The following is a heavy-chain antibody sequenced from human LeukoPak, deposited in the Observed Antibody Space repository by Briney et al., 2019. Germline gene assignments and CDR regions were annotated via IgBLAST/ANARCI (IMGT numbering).Heavy chain of an antibody. V-gene: IGHV1-2*02. D-gene: IGHD4-17*01. CDR1: GYTFTGYY. J-gene: IGHJ4*02. CDR2: VNPNRGGT. Sequence: GASVKVSCKAAGYTFTGYYMHWVRQAPGQGLEWVGWVNPNRGGTNYAQKYQGRVTMTRDTSISTAYMELSRMRSDDTAVYYCARDYRAYGEVIAYWGERTLFTVSS. CDR3: ARDYRAYGEVIAY.